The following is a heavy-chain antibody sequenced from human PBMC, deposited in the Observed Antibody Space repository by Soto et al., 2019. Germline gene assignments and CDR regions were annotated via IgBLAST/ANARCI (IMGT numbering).Heavy chain of an antibody. CDR3: ARTEEYSSSWYFDY. V-gene: IGHV3-23*01. CDR1: GFTFSSYA. J-gene: IGHJ4*02. CDR2: ISGSGGST. D-gene: IGHD6-13*01. Sequence: GGSLRLSCAASGFTFSSYAMSWVRQAPGKGLEWVSAISGSGGSTYYADSVKGRFTISRDNSKNTLYLQMNSLRAEDTAVYYCARTEEYSSSWYFDYWGQGTLVTVSS.